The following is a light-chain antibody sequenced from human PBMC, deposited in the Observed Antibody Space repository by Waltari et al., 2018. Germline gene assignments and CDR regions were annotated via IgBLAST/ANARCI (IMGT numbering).Light chain of an antibody. CDR3: QQYNNWPPVT. J-gene: IGKJ2*01. V-gene: IGKV3-15*01. CDR2: NAF. Sequence: EILMTQPPATLSVSPGERATLSCRASRSLSNNLAWYQQRPGQAPRLLIYNAFTRATGGPARFSGSGSGTEFTLTISSMQSEDSAVYYCQQYNNWPPVTFGQGTKVEIK. CDR1: RSLSNN.